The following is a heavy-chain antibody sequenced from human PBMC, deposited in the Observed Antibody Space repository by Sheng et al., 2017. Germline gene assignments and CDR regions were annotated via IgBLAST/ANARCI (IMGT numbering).Heavy chain of an antibody. V-gene: IGHV4-34*01. Sequence: QVQLQQWGAGLLKPSETLSLTCAVYGGSFSGYYWSWIRQPPGKGLEWIGEINHSGSTNYNPSLKSRVTISVDTSKNQFSLKLSSVTAADTAVYYCARLAEGYCSSTSCTDYWGQGTLVTVSS. CDR3: ARLAEGYCSSTSCTDY. J-gene: IGHJ4*02. D-gene: IGHD2-2*01. CDR2: INHSGST. CDR1: GGSFSGYY.